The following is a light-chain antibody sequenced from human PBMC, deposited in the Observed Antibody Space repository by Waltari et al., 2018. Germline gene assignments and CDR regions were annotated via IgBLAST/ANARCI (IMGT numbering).Light chain of an antibody. CDR2: GAS. Sequence: DIQMTQSPSSLSASVGDRFTITCRASESISIYLNWFQQKPGKAPKALIYGASSLQSVVPSRFSGSGSGTDFTLTISSLQPEDVAVYYCQQYYSTPLTFGGGTKVEIK. V-gene: IGKV1-39*01. CDR3: QQYYSTPLT. CDR1: ESISIY. J-gene: IGKJ4*01.